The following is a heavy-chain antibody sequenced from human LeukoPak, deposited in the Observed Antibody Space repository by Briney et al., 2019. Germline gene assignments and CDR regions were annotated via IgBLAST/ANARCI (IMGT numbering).Heavy chain of an antibody. Sequence: GASVKVSCKASGYTFTSYYMHWVRQAPGQGLEWMGIINPSGGSTSYAQKFQGRVTMTRDTSISTAYMELSRLRSDDTAVYYCARGPPRFGIFGGVIVIFDYWGQGTLVTVSS. CDR1: GYTFTSYY. J-gene: IGHJ4*02. CDR2: INPSGGST. CDR3: ARGPPRFGIFGGVIVIFDY. V-gene: IGHV1-46*01. D-gene: IGHD3-16*02.